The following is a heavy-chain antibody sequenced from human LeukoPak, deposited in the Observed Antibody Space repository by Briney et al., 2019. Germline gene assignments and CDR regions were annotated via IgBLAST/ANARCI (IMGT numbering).Heavy chain of an antibody. D-gene: IGHD3-22*01. J-gene: IGHJ4*02. CDR2: ISSSSSYI. V-gene: IGHV3-21*01. CDR3: ARGGYYDSSGYRFDY. CDR1: GFTFSSYS. Sequence: GGSLRLSCAASGFTFSSYSMNWVRQAPGKGLEWVSSISSSSSYIYYADSVKGRFTIPRDNAKNSLYLQMNSLRAEDTAVYYCARGGYYDSSGYRFDYWGQGTLVTVSS.